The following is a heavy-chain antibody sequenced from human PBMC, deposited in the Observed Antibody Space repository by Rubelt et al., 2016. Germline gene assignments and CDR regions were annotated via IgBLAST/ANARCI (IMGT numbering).Heavy chain of an antibody. CDR2: INHSGST. V-gene: IGHV4-34*01. CDR3: ARYGNWNYVSKINFDY. D-gene: IGHD1-7*01. J-gene: IGHJ4*02. CDR1: GGSFSGYY. Sequence: QVQLQQWGAGLLKPSETLSLTCAVYGGSFSGYYWSWIRQPPGKGLEWIGEINHSGSTNYNPSLKRRVTISVDTFKNQFSLKLSSVTAADTAVYDCARYGNWNYVSKINFDYWGQGTLVTVSS.